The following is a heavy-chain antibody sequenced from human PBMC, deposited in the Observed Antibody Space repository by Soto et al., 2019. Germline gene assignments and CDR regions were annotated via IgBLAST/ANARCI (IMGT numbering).Heavy chain of an antibody. Sequence: QVQLQESGPGLVKPSQTLSLTCTVSDGSISSPNYYWHWIRQPPGKGLEWIGNIYYSRSTDNPSLQSRATISLDTSKNQLSLKLSSVTAADTAVYYCAREGEYGDSDYWGQGTLVIVSS. CDR2: IYYSRST. J-gene: IGHJ4*02. CDR3: AREGEYGDSDY. D-gene: IGHD4-17*01. V-gene: IGHV4-30-4*01. CDR1: DGSISSPNYY.